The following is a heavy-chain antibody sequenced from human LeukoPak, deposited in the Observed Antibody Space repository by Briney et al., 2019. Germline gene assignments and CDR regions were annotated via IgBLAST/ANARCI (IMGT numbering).Heavy chain of an antibody. CDR1: GGSFSGYY. D-gene: IGHD2-2*01. CDR3: ARGNIVVVPAAMNWFDP. Sequence: PSETLSLTCAVYGGSFSGYYWSWIRQPPGKGLEWIGEINHSGSTNYNPSLKSRVTISVDTSKNQFSLKLSSVTAADTAVYYCARGNIVVVPAAMNWFDPWGQGTLVTVSS. CDR2: INHSGST. J-gene: IGHJ5*02. V-gene: IGHV4-34*01.